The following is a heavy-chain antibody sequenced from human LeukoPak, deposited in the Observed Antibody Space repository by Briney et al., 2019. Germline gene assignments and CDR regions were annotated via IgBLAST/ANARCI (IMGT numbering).Heavy chain of an antibody. J-gene: IGHJ4*02. CDR2: ISGYNGNT. V-gene: IGHV1-18*01. CDR3: AREYCSTTRCYMADY. D-gene: IGHD2-2*01. CDR1: GYRFTSYG. Sequence: ASVKVSCKASGYRFTSYGISWVRQAPGQGLEWRGWISGYNGNTNYAQKLQGRVTMTTDTSTSTAYMELRSLRSDDTAVYYCAREYCSTTRCYMADYWGQGTLVTVSS.